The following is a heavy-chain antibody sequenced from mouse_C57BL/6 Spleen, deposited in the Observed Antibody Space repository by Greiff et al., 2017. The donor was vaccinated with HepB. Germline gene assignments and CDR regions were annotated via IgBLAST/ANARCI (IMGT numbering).Heavy chain of an antibody. CDR2: INPSSGYT. D-gene: IGHD3-2*02. CDR3: AQTAQATGAMDY. J-gene: IGHJ4*01. Sequence: QVQLQQSGAELARPGASVKMSCKASGYTFTSYTMHWVKQRPGQGLEWIGYINPSSGYTKYNQKFKDKATLTADKSSSTAYMPLSSLTSEDSAVYYCAQTAQATGAMDYWGQGTSVTVSS. V-gene: IGHV1-4*01. CDR1: GYTFTSYT.